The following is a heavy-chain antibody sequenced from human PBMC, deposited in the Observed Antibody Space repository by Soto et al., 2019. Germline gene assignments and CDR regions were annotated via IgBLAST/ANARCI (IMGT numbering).Heavy chain of an antibody. V-gene: IGHV4-31*02. CDR2: IYYGGST. J-gene: IGHJ6*03. CDR1: VVSISSGGYY. Sequence: SETLSLTCTFSVVSISSGGYYWSWIGQHPWKGLEWIGYIYYGGSTYYNQSLKSRVTISVDTSKNQFSLKLSSVTAADTAVYYCARVNGVVQAYMEVCGQGTTVIV. CDR3: ARVNGVVQAYMEV. D-gene: IGHD2-2*01.